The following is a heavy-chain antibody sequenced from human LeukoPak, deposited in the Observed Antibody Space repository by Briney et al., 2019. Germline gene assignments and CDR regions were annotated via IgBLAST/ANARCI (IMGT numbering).Heavy chain of an antibody. J-gene: IGHJ4*02. CDR2: MNPDGSEE. Sequence: PGGSLRLSCAASGFTFSNYWMTWVRQAPGKGLEWVANMNPDGSEEYYVDSVRGRFTVSRDNARNSLYLQMDSLRAEDTAVYYCAREGGGGGYYSDSYGHPHFDCWGPGTLVTVSS. CDR1: GFTFSNYW. D-gene: IGHD3-22*01. CDR3: AREGGGGGYYSDSYGHPHFDC. V-gene: IGHV3-7*01.